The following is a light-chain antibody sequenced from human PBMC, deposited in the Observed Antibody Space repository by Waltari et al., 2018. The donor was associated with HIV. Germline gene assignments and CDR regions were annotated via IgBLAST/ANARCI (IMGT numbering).Light chain of an antibody. V-gene: IGKV1-9*01. CDR2: AAS. CDR3: QQLNSYPRT. CDR1: QAIGTS. Sequence: DVQLTQSPSFLSAAVGDIVTTTCRASQAIGTSLAWYQQKPGKAPTLLISAASTLQSGIPSRFSGDGSGTEFTLTISSLQAEDFATYYCQQLNSYPRTFGQGTKVDFK. J-gene: IGKJ1*01.